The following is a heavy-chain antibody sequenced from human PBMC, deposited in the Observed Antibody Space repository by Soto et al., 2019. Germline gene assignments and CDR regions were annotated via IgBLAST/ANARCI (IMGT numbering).Heavy chain of an antibody. V-gene: IGHV3-48*01. CDR3: ASDLEYSSSSGHHYYYMDV. CDR2: ISSSSSTI. Sequence: GESLKISCAASGFTFSSYSMNWVRQAPGKGLEWVSYISSSSSTIYYADSVKGRFTISRDNAKNSLYLQMNSLRAEDTAVYYCASDLEYSSSSGHHYYYMDVWGKGTTVTVSS. D-gene: IGHD6-6*01. CDR1: GFTFSSYS. J-gene: IGHJ6*03.